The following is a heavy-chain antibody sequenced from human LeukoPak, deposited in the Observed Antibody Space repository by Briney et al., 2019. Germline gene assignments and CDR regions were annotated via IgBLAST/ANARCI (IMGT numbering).Heavy chain of an antibody. V-gene: IGHV4-59*01. J-gene: IGHJ4*02. CDR3: ARHGTVTHRLDY. CDR2: IYYSGST. Sequence: PSETLSLTCTVSGASNSGYYWSWIRQPPGKGLEWIGYIYYSGSTKYNPSLKSRVTITVDTSKNQFSLKLSSVTAADTAVYYCARHGTVTHRLDYWGQGTLVTVSS. CDR1: GASNSGYY. D-gene: IGHD4-17*01.